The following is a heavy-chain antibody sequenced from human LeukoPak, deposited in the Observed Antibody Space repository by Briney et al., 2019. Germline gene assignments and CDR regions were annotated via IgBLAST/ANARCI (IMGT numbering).Heavy chain of an antibody. CDR1: GFTFSTYS. CDR2: IGSNSGYI. J-gene: IGHJ4*02. D-gene: IGHD3-10*01. CDR3: ARVSSYYGSGNCYQNFDY. Sequence: GGSLRLSCAASGFTFSTYSMNWVRQAPGEGLEWVSSIGSNSGYIYYADSVKGRFTISRDNANNSLYLQMNSLRAEDTAVYYCARVSSYYGSGNCYQNFDYWGQGTLVTVSS. V-gene: IGHV3-21*01.